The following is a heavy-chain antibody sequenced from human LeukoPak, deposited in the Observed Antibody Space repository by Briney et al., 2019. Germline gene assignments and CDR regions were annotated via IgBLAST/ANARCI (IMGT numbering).Heavy chain of an antibody. D-gene: IGHD4-23*01. J-gene: IGHJ4*02. CDR1: GYTFTSYY. CDR2: INPSGGST. V-gene: IGHV1-46*01. Sequence: ASVKVSCKASGYTFTSYYMHWVRQAPGQGLEWMGIINPSGGSTSYAQKFQGRVTMTRDMSTSTVYMELSSLRSEDAAVYYCARVLDGLHTVEGFGYWGQGTLVTVSS. CDR3: ARVLDGLHTVEGFGY.